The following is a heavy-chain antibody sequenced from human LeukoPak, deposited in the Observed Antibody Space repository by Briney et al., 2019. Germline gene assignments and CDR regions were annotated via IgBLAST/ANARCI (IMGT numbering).Heavy chain of an antibody. J-gene: IGHJ5*02. CDR3: AGSMYDYVWGSYRNNWFDP. CDR2: IYYSGST. CDR1: GGSISSYY. D-gene: IGHD3-16*02. V-gene: IGHV4-59*04. Sequence: ASETLSLTCTVSGGSISSYYWSWIRQPPGKGLEWIGYIYYSGSTYYNPSLKSRVTISVDTSKNQFSLKLSPVTAADTAVYYCAGSMYDYVWGSYRNNWFDPWGQGTLVTVSS.